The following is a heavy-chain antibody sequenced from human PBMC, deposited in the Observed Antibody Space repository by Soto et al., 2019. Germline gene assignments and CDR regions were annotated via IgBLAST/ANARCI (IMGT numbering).Heavy chain of an antibody. V-gene: IGHV3-7*01. CDR2: IKQDGSEK. J-gene: IGHJ4*02. D-gene: IGHD6-13*01. Sequence: GGSLRLSCAASGFTFSSYWMSWVRQAPGKGLEWLANIKQDGSEKYYVDSVKGRFTFSRDNAKNSLFLQMNSLRAEDTAVYYCARDLAAAGFNYWGQGTLVTVSS. CDR1: GFTFSSYW. CDR3: ARDLAAAGFNY.